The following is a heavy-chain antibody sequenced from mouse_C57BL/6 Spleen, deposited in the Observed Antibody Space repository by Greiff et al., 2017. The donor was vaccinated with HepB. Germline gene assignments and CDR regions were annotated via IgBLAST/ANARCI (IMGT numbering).Heavy chain of an antibody. CDR2: ISDGGSYT. CDR3: ARVGGYAN. Sequence: EVKVVESGGGLVKPGGSLKLSCAASGFTFSSYAMSWVRQTPEKRLEWVATISDGGSYTYYPDNVKGRFTISRDNAKNNLYLQMSHLKSEDTAMYYCARVGGYANWGHGTLVTVSA. CDR1: GFTFSSYA. D-gene: IGHD2-2*01. J-gene: IGHJ3*01. V-gene: IGHV5-4*03.